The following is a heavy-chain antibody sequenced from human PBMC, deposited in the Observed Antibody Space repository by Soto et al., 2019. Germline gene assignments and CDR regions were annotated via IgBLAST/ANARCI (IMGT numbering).Heavy chain of an antibody. CDR3: ARDKLYYDILTGGLDPGVYGMDV. V-gene: IGHV3-33*01. J-gene: IGHJ6*02. CDR1: GVTFSSYG. CDR2: IWYDGSNK. Sequence: GGSLRHSCAASGVTFSSYGMHWVRQAPGKGLEWVAVIWYDGSNKYYADSVKGRFTISRDNSKNTLYLQMNSLRAEDTAVYYCARDKLYYDILTGGLDPGVYGMDVWGQGTTVTVSS. D-gene: IGHD3-9*01.